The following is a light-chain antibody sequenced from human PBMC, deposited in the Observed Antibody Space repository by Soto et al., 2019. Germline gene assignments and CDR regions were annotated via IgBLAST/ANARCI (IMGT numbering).Light chain of an antibody. Sequence: DIQMTQSPSNLSASVGDRVTITCRASQSISSWLAWYQQKPGKAPKLLIYKASSLESGVPSRFSGSGSGTEFTLTISSLQPDDFATYYCQQYNSYPWTFGQGTKV. J-gene: IGKJ1*01. CDR3: QQYNSYPWT. CDR2: KAS. V-gene: IGKV1-5*03. CDR1: QSISSW.